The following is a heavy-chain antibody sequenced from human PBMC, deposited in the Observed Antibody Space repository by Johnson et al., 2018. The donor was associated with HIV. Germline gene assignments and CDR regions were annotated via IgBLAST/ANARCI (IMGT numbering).Heavy chain of an antibody. J-gene: IGHJ3*02. D-gene: IGHD6-19*01. CDR3: AREPVAGPGRNAFDI. CDR1: GFTFDDYG. CDR2: IHWNGGST. Sequence: VQLVESGGGLVQPGGSLRLSCVASGFTFDDYGMSWVRQAPGKGLEWVSGIHWNGGSTGYADSVKGRFTISRDNAKNSLYLQMNSLRAEDTALYFCAREPVAGPGRNAFDIWGQGTMVTVSS. V-gene: IGHV3-20*04.